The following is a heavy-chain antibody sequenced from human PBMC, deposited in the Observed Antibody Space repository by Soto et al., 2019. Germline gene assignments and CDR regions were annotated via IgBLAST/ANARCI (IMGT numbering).Heavy chain of an antibody. CDR1: GHSFTNYW. CDR2: IYPGDSNT. V-gene: IGHV5-51*01. J-gene: IGHJ4*02. Sequence: GESLKISCKGSGHSFTNYWIGWVRQMPGKGLEWMGIIYPGDSNTRYSPSFQGQVTISADKSISTAYLQWSSLKASDTAMYYCARQGYCSSTACYTVDYWGQGTLVTVSS. D-gene: IGHD2-2*02. CDR3: ARQGYCSSTACYTVDY.